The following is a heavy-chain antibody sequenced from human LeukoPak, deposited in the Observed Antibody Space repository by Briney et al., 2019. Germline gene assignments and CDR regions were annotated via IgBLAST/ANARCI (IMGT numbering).Heavy chain of an antibody. D-gene: IGHD5-18*01. Sequence: ASVKLSCSASGSTFTSYDITRGRQAPGQGLEWMGGMNINSGNAGSAQKFQGRVTITRNTSITTAYMELSSLISEDRAVYYCARGPPIQLWPRYYYYYYGMDVWGQGTTVTVSS. J-gene: IGHJ6*02. CDR1: GSTFTSYD. CDR3: ARGPPIQLWPRYYYYYYGMDV. CDR2: MNINSGNA. V-gene: IGHV1-8*01.